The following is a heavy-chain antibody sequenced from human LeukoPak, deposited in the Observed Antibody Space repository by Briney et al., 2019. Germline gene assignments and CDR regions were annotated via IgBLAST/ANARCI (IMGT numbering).Heavy chain of an antibody. J-gene: IGHJ3*02. D-gene: IGHD5-18*01. Sequence: GGSLRLSCAASGFTSSSYAMTWVRQAPGKGLEWVSAISGSGGSTYYADSVKGRFTISRDNSKNTLYLQMNSLRGEDTAVYYCAKGGYSYTDAFDIWGQGTMVTVSS. V-gene: IGHV3-23*01. CDR3: AKGGYSYTDAFDI. CDR1: GFTSSSYA. CDR2: ISGSGGST.